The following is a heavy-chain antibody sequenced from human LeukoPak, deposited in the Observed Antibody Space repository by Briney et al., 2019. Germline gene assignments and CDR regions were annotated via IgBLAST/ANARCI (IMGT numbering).Heavy chain of an antibody. CDR3: ARNAPQLVRYNWFDP. D-gene: IGHD6-13*01. J-gene: IGHJ5*02. Sequence: SETLSLTCTVSGGSISSSSYYWGWIRQPPGKGLEWIGSIYYSGSTYYNPSLKSRVTISVDTSKNQFSLKLSSVTAADTAVYYCARNAPQLVRYNWFDPWGQGTLVTVSS. CDR2: IYYSGST. V-gene: IGHV4-39*07. CDR1: GGSISSSSYY.